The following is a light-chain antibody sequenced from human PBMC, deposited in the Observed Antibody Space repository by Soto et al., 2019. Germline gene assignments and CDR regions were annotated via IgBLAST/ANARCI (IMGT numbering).Light chain of an antibody. J-gene: IGLJ2*01. V-gene: IGLV3-1*01. CDR3: QAWDSSVV. Sequence: SYELTQPPSVSVSPGQTATITCSGDKLGEKYACWYQQKPGQSPVLVIYQDSKRPSGIPERFSGSNSGNTATLTISGTQAMDEADYYCQAWDSSVVFGGGTQLTVL. CDR2: QDS. CDR1: KLGEKY.